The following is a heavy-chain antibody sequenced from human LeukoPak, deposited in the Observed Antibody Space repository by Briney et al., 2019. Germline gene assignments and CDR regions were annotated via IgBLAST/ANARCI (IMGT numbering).Heavy chain of an antibody. Sequence: SETLSLTCTVSGGSISGYYWSWIRQPPGKGLEWIGYIYYSGSTNYNPSLRSRLTISVDTSKNQFSLQLNSVSPDDTAVYYCARGNRQWSGNYFDYWGQGTLVTVSA. CDR2: IYYSGST. CDR1: GGSISGYY. J-gene: IGHJ4*02. V-gene: IGHV4-59*12. D-gene: IGHD6-19*01. CDR3: ARGNRQWSGNYFDY.